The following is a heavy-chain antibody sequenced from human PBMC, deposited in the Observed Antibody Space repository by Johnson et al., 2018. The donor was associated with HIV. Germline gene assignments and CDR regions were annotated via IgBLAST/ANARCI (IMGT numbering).Heavy chain of an antibody. Sequence: VQLVESGGGLVQPGGSLRLSCAASGFTFSSYDMHWVRQATGKGLEWVSAIGTAGDTYYPGSVKGRFTISRDNSKNTLYLQMNSLRAEDTAVYYCASKAAGTMHAFDIWGQGTMVTVSS. CDR3: ASKAAGTMHAFDI. CDR2: IGTAGDT. CDR1: GFTFSSYD. J-gene: IGHJ3*02. D-gene: IGHD6-13*01. V-gene: IGHV3-13*01.